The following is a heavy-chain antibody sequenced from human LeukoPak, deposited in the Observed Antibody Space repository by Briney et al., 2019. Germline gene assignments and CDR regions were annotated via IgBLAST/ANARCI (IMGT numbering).Heavy chain of an antibody. CDR2: ISGSGDST. D-gene: IGHD6-19*01. Sequence: GSLRLSCAASGFTFSNYVMSWVRQAPGKGLEWVSGISGSGDSTYYADSVKGRFTISRDNSENTLYLQMNSLRVEDTATYYCAKVRAPSGWFNSDYWGQGTLVTVSS. V-gene: IGHV3-23*01. J-gene: IGHJ4*02. CDR1: GFTFSNYV. CDR3: AKVRAPSGWFNSDY.